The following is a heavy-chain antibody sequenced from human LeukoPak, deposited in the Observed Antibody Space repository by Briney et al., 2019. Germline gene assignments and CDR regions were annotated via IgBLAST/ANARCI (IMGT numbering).Heavy chain of an antibody. Sequence: SETLSLTCTVSGGSISSYYWTWVRQPAGKGQEWIGRIYTSGSTNYNPSLKSRVTMSINTSKNQFSLNLSSVTAADTAVYYCGRARYGDYIDFWGQGTLVTVSS. V-gene: IGHV4-4*07. CDR2: IYTSGST. CDR1: GGSISSYY. CDR3: GRARYGDYIDF. D-gene: IGHD4-17*01. J-gene: IGHJ4*02.